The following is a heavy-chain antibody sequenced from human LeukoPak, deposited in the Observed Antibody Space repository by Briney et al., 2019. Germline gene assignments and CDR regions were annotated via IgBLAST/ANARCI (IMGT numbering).Heavy chain of an antibody. Sequence: SETLSLTCTVSGGSISSYYWSWIRQPAGKGLEWIWRIYTSGSTNYNPSLKSRVTMSVDTSKNQFSLKLSSVTAADTAVYYCARGSRIAAAGTVGYYYYYMDVWGKGTTVTVSS. J-gene: IGHJ6*03. CDR2: IYTSGST. CDR1: GGSISSYY. CDR3: ARGSRIAAAGTVGYYYYYMDV. V-gene: IGHV4-4*07. D-gene: IGHD6-13*01.